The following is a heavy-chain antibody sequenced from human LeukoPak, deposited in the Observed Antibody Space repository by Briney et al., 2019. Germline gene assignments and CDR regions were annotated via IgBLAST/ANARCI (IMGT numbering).Heavy chain of an antibody. D-gene: IGHD3-22*01. CDR2: IYRGGNT. J-gene: IGHJ3*01. CDR3: AKLKGKEGVRDGYVT. V-gene: IGHV3-53*01. CDR1: GFTVSNKY. Sequence: GGSLRLSCAASGFTVSNKYMTWVRQAPGKGLEWVSAIYRGGNTYYADSVKGRFSISRDNSRNTVHLQMNSLRAEDTALYYCAKLKGKEGVRDGYVTWGPGTMVTVSS.